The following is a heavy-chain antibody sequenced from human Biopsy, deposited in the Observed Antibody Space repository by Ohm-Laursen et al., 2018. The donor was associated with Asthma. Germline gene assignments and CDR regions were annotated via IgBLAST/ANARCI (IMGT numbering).Heavy chain of an antibody. V-gene: IGHV4-34*01. CDR2: TNERGVT. J-gene: IGHJ6*02. CDR1: PGSFSGFF. CDR3: ARGPELDV. Sequence: SQTLSLTCDVYPGSFSGFFWTWIGQSPGRGLEWFGETNERGVTNNNPSLKSRVIISIDTYWNRVSLKLTSVTAADTAVYYCARGPELDVWGQGTTVTVSS.